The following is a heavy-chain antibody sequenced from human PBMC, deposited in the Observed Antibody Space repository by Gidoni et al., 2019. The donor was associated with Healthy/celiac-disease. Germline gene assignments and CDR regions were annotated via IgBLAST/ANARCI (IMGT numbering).Heavy chain of an antibody. CDR1: GYTFEGYA. Sequence: VQLVESGGGLVQPGRSLGIYWAASGYTFEGYAMNWVRQAPGKGLEWVSGISWNSGSIGDADSVQGRFTISRDNAKNSLYLQMNILRAEDTALYYCAKDPYYDILTGYYNYFDYWGQGTLVTVSS. CDR3: AKDPYYDILTGYYNYFDY. CDR2: ISWNSGSI. V-gene: IGHV3-9*01. J-gene: IGHJ4*02. D-gene: IGHD3-9*01.